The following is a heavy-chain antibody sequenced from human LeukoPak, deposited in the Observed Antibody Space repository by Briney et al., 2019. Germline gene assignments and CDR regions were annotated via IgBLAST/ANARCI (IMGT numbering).Heavy chain of an antibody. Sequence: GGSLRLFCTPSGYSFSRYAKHCVRQAPGKGLQWVAVIWYDGSSKYYADSVKGRFTISRDNSKNTLYLQLNSLRPDDTAVYYCARYPPTLQYTISFSRDYWGQGTLVTVSS. CDR1: GYSFSRYA. V-gene: IGHV3-33*01. D-gene: IGHD4-11*01. CDR3: ARYPPTLQYTISFSRDY. CDR2: IWYDGSSK. J-gene: IGHJ4*02.